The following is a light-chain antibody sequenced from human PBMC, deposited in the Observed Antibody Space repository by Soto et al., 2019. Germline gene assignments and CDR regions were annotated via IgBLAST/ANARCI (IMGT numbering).Light chain of an antibody. V-gene: IGKV1-39*01. CDR1: QSINTF. J-gene: IGKJ1*01. CDR2: AAS. Sequence: DVQMTQSPSSLSASIGDRVSMSCRASQSINTFLNWYQQKPGKAPKILIYAASSLQSGVPSRFRGSGSGTDFTLTISRLQPEDFATYYCQQANSFPGTFGQGTKVDIK. CDR3: QQANSFPGT.